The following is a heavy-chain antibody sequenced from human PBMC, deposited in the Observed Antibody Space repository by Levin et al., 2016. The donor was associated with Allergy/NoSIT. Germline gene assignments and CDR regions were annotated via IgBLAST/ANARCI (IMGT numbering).Heavy chain of an antibody. J-gene: IGHJ6*03. CDR3: ARVANSNYYYYYYYMDV. CDR1: GGSISSGGYS. V-gene: IGHV4-31*11. Sequence: SETLSLTCAVSGGSISSGGYSWSWIRQHPGKGLEWIGYIYYSGSTYYNPSLKSRVTISVDTSKNQFSLKLSSVTAADTAVYYCARVANSNYYYYYYYMDVWGKGTTVTVSS. D-gene: IGHD4-11*01. CDR2: IYYSGST.